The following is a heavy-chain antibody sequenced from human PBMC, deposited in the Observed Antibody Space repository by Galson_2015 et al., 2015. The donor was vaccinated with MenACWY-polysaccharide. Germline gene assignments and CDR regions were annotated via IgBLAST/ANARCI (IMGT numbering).Heavy chain of an antibody. Sequence: SLRLSCAASGSRFSNSGMHWVRPAPGKGLEWVAVIQYDGSNKVYADSVKGRFTISRDNSKNTLFLEMNSLGAEDTAVYYCAREGSRIVFHAVDTWGQGTMVTVSS. CDR1: GSRFSNSG. CDR3: AREGSRIVFHAVDT. CDR2: IQYDGSNK. J-gene: IGHJ3*02. D-gene: IGHD6-13*01. V-gene: IGHV3-33*01.